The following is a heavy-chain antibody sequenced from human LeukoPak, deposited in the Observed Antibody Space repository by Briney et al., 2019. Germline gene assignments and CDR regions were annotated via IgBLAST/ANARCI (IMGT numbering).Heavy chain of an antibody. CDR3: ARGATTFY. V-gene: IGHV3-48*03. J-gene: IGHJ4*02. Sequence: GGSLRLSCAASGFTFSSYEMNWVRQAPGKGLEWVSHISSSGSTTYYADSVKGRFTISRDNAKNSLYLQMNSLRAEDSAVYYCARGATTFYWGQGTLVTVSS. CDR1: GFTFSSYE. D-gene: IGHD1-26*01. CDR2: ISSSGSTT.